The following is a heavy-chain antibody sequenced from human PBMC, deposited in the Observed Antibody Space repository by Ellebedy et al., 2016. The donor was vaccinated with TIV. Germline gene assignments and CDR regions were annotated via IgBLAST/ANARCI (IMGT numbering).Heavy chain of an antibody. CDR1: GFTFSDYY. D-gene: IGHD3-10*01. V-gene: IGHV3-11*01. Sequence: GESLKISCAASGFTFSDYYMSWIRQAPGKGLEWVSYISSSGSTIYYADSVKGRFTISRDNAKNSLYLQMNSLRAEDTAVYYCASLMVREAEKFDPWGQGTLVTVSS. CDR2: ISSSGSTI. CDR3: ASLMVREAEKFDP. J-gene: IGHJ5*02.